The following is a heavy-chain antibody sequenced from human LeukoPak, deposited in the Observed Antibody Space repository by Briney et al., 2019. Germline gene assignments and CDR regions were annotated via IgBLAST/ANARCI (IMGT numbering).Heavy chain of an antibody. V-gene: IGHV4-59*01. J-gene: IGHJ5*02. D-gene: IGHD6-6*01. CDR3: ARGRMSSSSFQWFDP. CDR2: IYYSGST. CDR1: GGSISSYY. Sequence: SETLSLTCTVSGGSISSYYWSWIRQPPGKGLEWIGYIYYSGSTSYNPSLKSRVTISVDTSKNQFSLKLSSVTAADTAVYYCARGRMSSSSFQWFDPWGQGTLVTVSS.